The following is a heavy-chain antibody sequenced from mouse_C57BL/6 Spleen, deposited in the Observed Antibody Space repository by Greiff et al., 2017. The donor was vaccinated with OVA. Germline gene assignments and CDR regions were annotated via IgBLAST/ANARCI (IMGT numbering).Heavy chain of an antibody. CDR3: ARPHYYGSSPFAY. Sequence: EVKLVESGGGLVKPGGSLKLSCAASGFTFSDYGMHWVRQAPEKGLEWVAYISSGSSTIYYADTVKGRFTISRDNAKNTQSLQMTSLRSEDTAMFYCARPHYYGSSPFAYWGQVTLVTVSA. CDR1: GFTFSDYG. J-gene: IGHJ3*01. CDR2: ISSGSSTI. V-gene: IGHV5-17*01. D-gene: IGHD1-1*01.